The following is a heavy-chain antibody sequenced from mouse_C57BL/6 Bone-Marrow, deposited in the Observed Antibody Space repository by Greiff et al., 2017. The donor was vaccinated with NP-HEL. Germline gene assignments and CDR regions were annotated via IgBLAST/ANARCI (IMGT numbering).Heavy chain of an antibody. CDR2: IRNKANNHAT. CDR3: TRNYGSSYYWYFDV. V-gene: IGHV6-6*01. Sequence: EVQLQQSGGGLVQPGGSMKLSCAASGFTFSDAWMDWVRQSPEKGLEWVAEIRNKANNHATYYAESVKGRFTISRDDSKSSVYLKMNSLRAEDTGIYYCTRNYGSSYYWYFDVWGTGTTVTVSS. CDR1: GFTFSDAW. D-gene: IGHD1-1*01. J-gene: IGHJ1*03.